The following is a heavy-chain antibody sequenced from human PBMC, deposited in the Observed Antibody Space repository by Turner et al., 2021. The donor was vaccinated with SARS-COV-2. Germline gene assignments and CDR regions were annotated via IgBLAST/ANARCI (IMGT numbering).Heavy chain of an antibody. CDR1: GYTLTELS. CDR3: ATALPIMGAPNYGDYYYYYGMDV. V-gene: IGHV1-24*01. CDR2: FDPEDGET. J-gene: IGHJ6*02. D-gene: IGHD4-17*01. Sequence: SCKVSGYTLTELSMHWVRQAPGKGLEWMGGFDPEDGETIYAQKFQGRVTMTEDTSTDTAYMELSSLRSEDTAVYYCATALPIMGAPNYGDYYYYYGMDVWGQGTTVTVSS.